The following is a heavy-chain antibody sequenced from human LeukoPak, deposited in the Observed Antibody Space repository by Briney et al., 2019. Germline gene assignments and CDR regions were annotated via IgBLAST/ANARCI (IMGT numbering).Heavy chain of an antibody. V-gene: IGHV1-2*02. J-gene: IGHJ4*02. CDR3: ARIVVVVAATLSTYYFDY. Sequence: ASVKVSCKASGYTFTGYYMHWVRQARGQGLEGMGWINPNSGGTNNAQKFQGRVTMTRDTSISTAYMELSRLRSDNTAVYYCARIVVVVAATLSTYYFDYWGQGTLVTVSS. D-gene: IGHD2-15*01. CDR2: INPNSGGT. CDR1: GYTFTGYY.